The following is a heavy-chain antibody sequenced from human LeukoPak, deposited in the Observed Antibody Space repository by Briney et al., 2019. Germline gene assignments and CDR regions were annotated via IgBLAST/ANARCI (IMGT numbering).Heavy chain of an antibody. CDR2: IHSTEGT. CDR1: GGSLNGYY. V-gene: IGHV4-59*01. D-gene: IGHD5-18*01. Sequence: SETLSLTCTVSGGSLNGYYWGWIRQPPGKGLECIGYIHSTEGTAHNPSLRSRLTISLDTSKNQFSLKLSSVTAADTAVYYCARGGYSYGFFDYWGQGTLVTVSS. CDR3: ARGGYSYGFFDY. J-gene: IGHJ4*02.